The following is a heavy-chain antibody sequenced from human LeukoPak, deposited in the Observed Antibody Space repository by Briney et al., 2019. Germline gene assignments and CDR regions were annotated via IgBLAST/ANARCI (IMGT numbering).Heavy chain of an antibody. Sequence: SETLSLTGIVSGGSMSSTDHFWGWIRQPPGKGLEWIGSFYYTGTIFYSPSLESRGTISIDTSKNQFSLKIRSVTAADTAVYYCARQGVVPNKAGWYFELWGRGALVTVSS. J-gene: IGHJ2*01. V-gene: IGHV4-39*01. CDR2: FYYTGTI. CDR3: ARQGVVPNKAGWYFEL. D-gene: IGHD3-10*01. CDR1: GGSMSSTDHF.